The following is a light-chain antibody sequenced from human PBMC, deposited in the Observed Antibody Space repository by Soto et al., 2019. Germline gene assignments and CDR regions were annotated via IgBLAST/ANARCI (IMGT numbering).Light chain of an antibody. CDR3: QQYGRSPFT. CDR1: QRMTNNF. CDR2: GAS. Sequence: EIVLTQSPDTLSLSPGERVTLSCRASQRMTNNFLAWFQQKPGLAPRLLIHGASTRASGVPDRFTGGGSGTDFVLTISGLEPEDVAVYYCQQYGRSPFTFGQGTKLQIK. V-gene: IGKV3-20*01. J-gene: IGKJ2*01.